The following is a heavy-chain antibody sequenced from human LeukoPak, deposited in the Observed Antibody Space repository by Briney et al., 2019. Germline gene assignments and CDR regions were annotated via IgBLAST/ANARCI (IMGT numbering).Heavy chain of an antibody. J-gene: IGHJ6*02. Sequence: GGSLRLSRAASGFTFSSYGMHWVRQAPGKGLEWVAVIWYDGSNKYYADSVKGRFTISRDNSKNTLYLQMNSLRAEDTAVYYCARGEPYYYDSSGYFSGSYYGMDVWGQGTTVTVSS. CDR1: GFTFSSYG. CDR3: ARGEPYYYDSSGYFSGSYYGMDV. CDR2: IWYDGSNK. D-gene: IGHD3-22*01. V-gene: IGHV3-33*01.